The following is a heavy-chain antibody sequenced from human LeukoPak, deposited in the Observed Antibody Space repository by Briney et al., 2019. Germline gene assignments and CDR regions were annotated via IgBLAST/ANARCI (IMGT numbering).Heavy chain of an antibody. J-gene: IGHJ4*02. CDR3: ARPGYSSGWYGC. D-gene: IGHD6-19*01. V-gene: IGHV3-48*03. Sequence: GGSLRLSCAASGFTFSSCEMIWVRQAPGEGLEWVSYIISSGSNIYYADSVKGRFTISRDNAKNSLYLQMNSLRAEDTAVYYCARPGYSSGWYGCWGQGTLVTVSS. CDR2: IISSGSNI. CDR1: GFTFSSCE.